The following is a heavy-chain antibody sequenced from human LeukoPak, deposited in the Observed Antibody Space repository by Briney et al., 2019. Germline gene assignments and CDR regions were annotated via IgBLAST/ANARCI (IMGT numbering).Heavy chain of an antibody. V-gene: IGHV4-39*07. Sequence: SETLSLTCTVSGGSIRTASYYWGWIRQPPGKGLEYFGNVYYSGRTYYNPSLKSRDTISVDTSKNQFSLKLSSVTAADTAVYYCAREGGGRLAFFDYWGQGTLVTVSS. D-gene: IGHD6-25*01. J-gene: IGHJ4*02. CDR1: GGSIRTASYY. CDR2: VYYSGRT. CDR3: AREGGGRLAFFDY.